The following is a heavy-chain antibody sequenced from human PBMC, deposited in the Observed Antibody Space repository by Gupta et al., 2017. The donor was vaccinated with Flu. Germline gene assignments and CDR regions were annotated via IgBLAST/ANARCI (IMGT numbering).Heavy chain of an antibody. D-gene: IGHD3-10*01. CDR3: AIAGKYGSGSFYSF. J-gene: IGHJ4*02. Sequence: QVQLVQSGAEVKKPGASVKISCETSGHSFSTTGIHWVRQAPGQRLECMGWINPANGYTTYSQKFQGRVTITTDTSASTAYMELSSLRYEDTAVYYCAIAGKYGSGSFYSFWGQGTLVTVSS. CDR2: INPANGYT. V-gene: IGHV1-3*01. CDR1: GHSFSTTG.